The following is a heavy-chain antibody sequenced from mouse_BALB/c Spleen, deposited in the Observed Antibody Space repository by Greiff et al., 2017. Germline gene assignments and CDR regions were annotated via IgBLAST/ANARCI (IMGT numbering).Heavy chain of an antibody. CDR3: TREGGYAYAMDY. CDR2: INPSNGGT. D-gene: IGHD2-2*01. Sequence: VQLVESGAELVKPGASVKLSCKASGYTFTSYYMYWVKQRPGQGLEWIGEINPSNGGTNFNEKFKSKATLTVDKSSSTAYMQLSSLTSEDSAVYYCTREGGYAYAMDYWGQGTSVTVSS. V-gene: IGHV1S81*02. CDR1: GYTFTSYY. J-gene: IGHJ4*01.